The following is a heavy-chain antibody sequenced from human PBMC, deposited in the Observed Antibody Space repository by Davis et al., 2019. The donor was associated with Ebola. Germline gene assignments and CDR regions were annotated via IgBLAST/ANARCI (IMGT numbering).Heavy chain of an antibody. J-gene: IGHJ6*02. Sequence: SETLSLTCTVSGGSISSHYWTWIRQPPGKGLEWIGHIHYSGSTHYNPSLKSRVTTSADTSKNQFSLKLSSVTAADTAVYYCARGPRVGSQDGMDVWGQGTTVTVSS. CDR2: IHYSGST. CDR1: GGSISSHY. D-gene: IGHD1-26*01. V-gene: IGHV4-59*11. CDR3: ARGPRVGSQDGMDV.